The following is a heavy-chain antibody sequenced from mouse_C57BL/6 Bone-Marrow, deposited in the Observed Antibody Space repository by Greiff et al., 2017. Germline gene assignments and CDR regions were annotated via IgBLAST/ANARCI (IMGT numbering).Heavy chain of an antibody. CDR2: IYPGGGYT. D-gene: IGHD2-4*01. J-gene: IGHJ1*03. Sequence: QVQLQQSGAELVRPGTSVKMSCKASGYTFTNYWIGWAKQRPGHGLEWIGDIYPGGGYTNYNEQFKGKATLTADKSSSTAYMQFSSLTSEDSAIYYCARFYYDYERGYWYFDVWGTGTTVTVSS. V-gene: IGHV1-63*01. CDR1: GYTFTNYW. CDR3: ARFYYDYERGYWYFDV.